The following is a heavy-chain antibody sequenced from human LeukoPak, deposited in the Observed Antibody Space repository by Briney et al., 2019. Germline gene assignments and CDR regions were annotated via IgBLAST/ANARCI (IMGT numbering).Heavy chain of an antibody. CDR3: AIAVAGRFDY. V-gene: IGHV3-74*01. CDR1: GVTFSSYW. D-gene: IGHD6-19*01. CDR2: INSDVSST. Sequence: PGGSLRLSCAASGVTFSSYWMHWVRQAPGKGLVWVSRINSDVSSTSYADSVKGRFTISGDNGKNTLYLQMNSLRAEDTAVYYCAIAVAGRFDYWGQGTLVTVSS. J-gene: IGHJ4*02.